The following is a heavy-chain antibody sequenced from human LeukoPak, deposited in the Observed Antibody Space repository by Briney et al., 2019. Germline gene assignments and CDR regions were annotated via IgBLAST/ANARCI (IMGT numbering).Heavy chain of an antibody. Sequence: GGSLRLSCAASGFTFSSYWMHWVRQASGKGLVWVSRINSDGSSTSYADSVKGRFTISRDNAKNTLYLQMNSLRAEDTAVYYCARTAYSDYSLGFWGQGTLVTVSS. CDR1: GFTFSSYW. CDR3: ARTAYSDYSLGF. V-gene: IGHV3-74*01. D-gene: IGHD5-12*01. CDR2: INSDGSST. J-gene: IGHJ4*02.